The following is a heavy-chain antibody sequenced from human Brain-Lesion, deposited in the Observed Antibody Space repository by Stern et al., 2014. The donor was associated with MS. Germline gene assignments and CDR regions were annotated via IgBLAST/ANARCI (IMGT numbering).Heavy chain of an antibody. Sequence: QVQLQQSGPGLVKPSQTLSLTCTVSGGSISSGDNYWSWIRQPPGKGPEWIGYINYSGGTYFNPSLKSRATISADTSKNQFSLKLNSMTAADTAVYYCARVPDYGDAFFDYWGQGILVTVSS. V-gene: IGHV4-30-4*01. D-gene: IGHD4-17*01. CDR2: INYSGGT. CDR3: ARVPDYGDAFFDY. CDR1: GGSISSGDNY. J-gene: IGHJ4*02.